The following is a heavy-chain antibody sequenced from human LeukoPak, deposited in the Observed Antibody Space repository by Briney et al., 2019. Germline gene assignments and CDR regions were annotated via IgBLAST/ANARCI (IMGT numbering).Heavy chain of an antibody. CDR2: MNPESGGT. CDR1: GYTFVNYD. V-gene: IGHV1-8*01. CDR3: TGAIRHQLLSDF. D-gene: IGHD5-12*01. J-gene: IGHJ4*02. Sequence: ASVKVSCKASGYTFVNYDINWMRQATGQGPEWMGWMNPESGGTGYAQKFQGRVTMTRDNSITTAYMELSGLRLEDTAVYFRTGAIRHQLLSDFWGQGTLVTVSS.